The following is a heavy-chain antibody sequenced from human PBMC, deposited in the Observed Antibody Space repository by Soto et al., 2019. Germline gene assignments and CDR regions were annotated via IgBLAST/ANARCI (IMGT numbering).Heavy chain of an antibody. CDR3: ARGGVSTRTFDY. CDR2: IQPSDSDT. J-gene: IGHJ4*02. Sequence: AESLKVSCNGSGYNFAGYWIACVCQMPGKGLELMGIIQPSDSDTRHRPSFQGHVPISADKSISSAYLQWSSLRASDPAMYDCARGGVSTRTFDYGAQRTPATVSS. CDR1: GYNFAGYW. V-gene: IGHV5-51*01. D-gene: IGHD3-3*01.